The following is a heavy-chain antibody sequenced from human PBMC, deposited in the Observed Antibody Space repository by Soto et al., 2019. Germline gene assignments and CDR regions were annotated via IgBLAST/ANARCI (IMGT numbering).Heavy chain of an antibody. CDR1: GFTFSSYT. CDR2: ISWDGGST. J-gene: IGHJ6*02. CDR3: AKDTGRSGFYGMDV. Sequence: PGGSLRLSCAASGFTFSSYTMHWVRQAPGKGLEWVSLISWDGGSTYYADSVKGRFTIPRDNSKNSLYLQMNSLRTEDTALYYCAKDTGRSGFYGMDVWGQGTTVTVSS. D-gene: IGHD3-10*01. V-gene: IGHV3-43*01.